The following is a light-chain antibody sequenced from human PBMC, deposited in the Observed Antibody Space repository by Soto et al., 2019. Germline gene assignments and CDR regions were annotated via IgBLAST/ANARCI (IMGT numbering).Light chain of an antibody. CDR3: AAWHDSLNGVI. Sequence: QSVLTQPPSASGTPGQRVTISCSGRSSNFGSNTVNWFQQLPGTAPTLLIYSNNQRPSGVPDRFSGSKSGTSASLAISGLKSEDEADYFCAAWHDSLNGVIFGVGTKLTVL. CDR2: SNN. J-gene: IGLJ2*01. CDR1: SSNFGSNT. V-gene: IGLV1-44*01.